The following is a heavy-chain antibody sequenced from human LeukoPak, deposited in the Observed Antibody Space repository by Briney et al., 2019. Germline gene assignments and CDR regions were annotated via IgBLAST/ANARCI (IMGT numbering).Heavy chain of an antibody. CDR2: ISWNSGTI. D-gene: IGHD2-15*01. CDR1: GFTFDDYV. CDR3: VKGAAYHLGDAFDI. J-gene: IGHJ3*02. Sequence: GGSLRLSCAASGFTFDDYVMNWVRQAPGKGLEWVSGISWNSGTIGYADSVKGRFTISRDNAKNSLYLQMNSLRAEDTALYYCVKGAAYHLGDAFDIWGQGTMVTVAS. V-gene: IGHV3-9*01.